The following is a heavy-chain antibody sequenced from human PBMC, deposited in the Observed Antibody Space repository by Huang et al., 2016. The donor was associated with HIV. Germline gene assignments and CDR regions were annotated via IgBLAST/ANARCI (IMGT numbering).Heavy chain of an antibody. CDR2: IIPIFGTT. J-gene: IGHJ4*02. CDR1: GGSFSNHV. V-gene: IGHV1-69*01. D-gene: IGHD2-2*01. CDR3: ARESNIVVVPHTIKFFDY. Sequence: QVQLVQSGAEVKKPGSSVNVSCKASGGSFSNHVFSWVRQGPGQGLEWMGGIIPIFGTTNYAQKFQGRVTITADESTGTAYLELSSLRSEDTAVYFCARESNIVVVPHTIKFFDYWGQGTLVTVSS.